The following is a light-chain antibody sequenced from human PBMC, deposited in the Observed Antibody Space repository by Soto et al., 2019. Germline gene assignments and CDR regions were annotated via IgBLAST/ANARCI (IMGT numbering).Light chain of an antibody. Sequence: QSVLTQPASVSGSPGQSITISRTGTSSDVGGYNYVSWYQQHPGKAPKLMIYEVTNRPSGVSNRFSGSKSGNTASLTISGLQAEDEADYYCGSYSSSTTPFVFGSGTKVTVL. V-gene: IGLV2-14*01. CDR1: SSDVGGYNY. CDR3: GSYSSSTTPFV. CDR2: EVT. J-gene: IGLJ1*01.